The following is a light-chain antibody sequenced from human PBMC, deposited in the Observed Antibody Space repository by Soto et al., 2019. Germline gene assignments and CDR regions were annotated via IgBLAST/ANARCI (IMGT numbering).Light chain of an antibody. Sequence: QSVLTQPPSVSAAPRQKVTISCSGSSSNIGNNYVSWYRQLPGTAPKLVIYDNNKRPSGIPDRFSGSRSGTSATLGITGLQTGDEGDYYCGVWDTSLSAVVFGGGTKVTAL. CDR3: GVWDTSLSAVV. CDR2: DNN. J-gene: IGLJ2*01. V-gene: IGLV1-51*01. CDR1: SSNIGNNY.